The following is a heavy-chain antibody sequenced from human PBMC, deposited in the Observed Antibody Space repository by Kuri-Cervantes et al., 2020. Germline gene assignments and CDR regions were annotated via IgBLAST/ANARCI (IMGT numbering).Heavy chain of an antibody. CDR2: MYYSGST. V-gene: IGHV4-59*01. CDR1: GGSISSYY. D-gene: IGHD6-13*01. Sequence: ESLKISCTVSGGSISSYYWSWIRQPPGKGLEWIGYMYYSGSTNYNPSLKSRVTISVDTSKNQFSLKLTSVTTADTAVYYCARVSIGAIAGRIKYYYYGMDVWGQGTTVTVSS. CDR3: ARVSIGAIAGRIKYYYYGMDV. J-gene: IGHJ6*02.